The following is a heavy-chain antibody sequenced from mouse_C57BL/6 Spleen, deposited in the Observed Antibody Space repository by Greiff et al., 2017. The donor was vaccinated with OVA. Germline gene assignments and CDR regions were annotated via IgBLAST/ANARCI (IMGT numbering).Heavy chain of an antibody. J-gene: IGHJ1*03. CDR1: GFTFSDYY. CDR2: INYDGSST. D-gene: IGHD2-12*01. Sequence: DVMLVESEGGLVQPGSSMKLSCTASGFTFSDYYMAWVRQVPEKGLEWVANINYDGSSTYYLDSLKSRFIISRDNAKNILYLQMSSLKSEDTATYYCARGGYSHLYWYFDVWGTGTTVTVSS. V-gene: IGHV5-16*01. CDR3: ARGGYSHLYWYFDV.